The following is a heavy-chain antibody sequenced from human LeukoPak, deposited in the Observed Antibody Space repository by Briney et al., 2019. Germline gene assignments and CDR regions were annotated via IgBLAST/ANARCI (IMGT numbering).Heavy chain of an antibody. CDR2: INHSGST. CDR1: GGSFSGYY. CDR3: VRGIGDAFDI. J-gene: IGHJ3*02. Sequence: PSETLSLTCAVYGGSFSGYYWSWIRQPPGKGLEWIGEINHSGSTNYNPSLKSRLTISLDTSKSQFSLKLSSVTAADTALYYCVRGIGDAFDIWGQGTMVTVSS. V-gene: IGHV4-34*01. D-gene: IGHD3-22*01.